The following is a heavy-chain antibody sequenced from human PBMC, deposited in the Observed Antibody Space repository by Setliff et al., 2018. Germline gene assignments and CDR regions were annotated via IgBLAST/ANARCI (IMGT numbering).Heavy chain of an antibody. V-gene: IGHV3-7*01. J-gene: IGHJ3*02. CDR3: ASPFFSYSSSWYDAFDI. CDR2: IKQDGSEK. Sequence: GESLKISCAASGFTFSSYWMSWVRQAPGKGLEWVANIKQDGSEKYYVDSVKDRFTISRDNAKNSLYLQMNSLRAEDTAVYYCASPFFSYSSSWYDAFDIWGQGTMVTVSS. D-gene: IGHD6-13*01. CDR1: GFTFSSYW.